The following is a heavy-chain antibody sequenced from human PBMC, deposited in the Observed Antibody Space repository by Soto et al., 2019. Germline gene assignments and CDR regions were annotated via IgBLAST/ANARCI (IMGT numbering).Heavy chain of an antibody. D-gene: IGHD2-21*01. CDR1: EFTFSNYA. CDR2: ISDNGGTT. V-gene: IGHV3-23*01. J-gene: IGHJ1*01. Sequence: GGSLRLSCAASEFTFSNYAMSWVRQAPGKGLEWVSSISDNGGTTYYADSVKGRFTISRDNSKNTLYLQMNSLKASDTAMYYCARLEYCGGDCYSHFQHWGQGTLVTVSS. CDR3: ARLEYCGGDCYSHFQH.